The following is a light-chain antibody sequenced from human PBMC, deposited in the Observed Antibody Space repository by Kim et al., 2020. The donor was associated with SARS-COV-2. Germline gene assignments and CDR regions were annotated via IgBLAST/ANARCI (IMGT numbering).Light chain of an antibody. CDR2: GKN. Sequence: SSELTQDSAVSVALGQTVRITCQGDSLRSYYASWYQQKPGQAPVLVIYGKNNRPSGIPDRFSGSSSGNTASLTITGAQAEDEADYYCNSRDSSGNHWVSG. J-gene: IGLJ3*02. CDR1: SLRSYY. CDR3: NSRDSSGNHWV. V-gene: IGLV3-19*01.